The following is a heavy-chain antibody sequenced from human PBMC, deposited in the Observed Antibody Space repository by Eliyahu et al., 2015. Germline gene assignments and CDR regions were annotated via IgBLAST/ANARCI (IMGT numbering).Heavy chain of an antibody. V-gene: IGHV3-9*01. D-gene: IGHD6-13*01. Sequence: EVQLVESGGGLVQPGRSLRLSCAXSGFPFYDYXMHWARQAPGKGLEWVSGISWNSGSIGYADSVKGRFTISRDNAKNSLYLQMNSLRAEDTALYYCAKSYSRSRYREDWYFDLWGRGTLVTVSS. CDR1: GFPFYDYX. CDR3: AKSYSRSRYREDWYFDL. J-gene: IGHJ2*01. CDR2: ISWNSGSI.